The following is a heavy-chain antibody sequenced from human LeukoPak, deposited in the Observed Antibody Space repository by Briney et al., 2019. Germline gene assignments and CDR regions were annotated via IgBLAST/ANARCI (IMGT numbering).Heavy chain of an antibody. Sequence: GGSLRLSCAASGFTFSSYWMHWVRQAPGKGLEWVAQTKHDGSEKYYVDSVKGRFTTSRDKNSLFLQMNSVRAEDTAVYYCVGWGISGITNHWGQGTLVTVSS. D-gene: IGHD1-7*01. CDR1: GFTFSSYW. J-gene: IGHJ4*02. CDR2: TKHDGSEK. V-gene: IGHV3-7*01. CDR3: VGWGISGITNH.